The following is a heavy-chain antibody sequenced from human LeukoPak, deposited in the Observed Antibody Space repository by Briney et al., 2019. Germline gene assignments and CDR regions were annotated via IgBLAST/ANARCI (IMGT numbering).Heavy chain of an antibody. CDR2: ISGSGGST. V-gene: IGHV3-23*01. Sequence: GGSLRLSCAASGFTFSSYGMSWVRQAPGKGLEWVSAISGSGGSTYYADSVKDRFTISRDNSKNTLYLQMNSLRAEDTAVYYCAKDPDGEPLRDYWGQGTLVTVSS. D-gene: IGHD4-17*01. CDR3: AKDPDGEPLRDY. CDR1: GFTFSSYG. J-gene: IGHJ4*02.